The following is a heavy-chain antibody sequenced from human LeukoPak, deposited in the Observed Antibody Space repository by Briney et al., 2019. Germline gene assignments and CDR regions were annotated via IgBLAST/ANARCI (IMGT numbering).Heavy chain of an antibody. D-gene: IGHD2-2*01. V-gene: IGHV3-23*01. CDR2: IFGSGGSP. Sequence: GGSLRLSCEASGFTFGSHAMYWVRQAPGKGLEWVAGIFGSGGSPHYADPVKGRFTISRDNSKNTLYLQMNSLRAEDTAVYYCAKDQSTVCSSTSCRYYYFDYWGQGTLVTV. J-gene: IGHJ4*02. CDR3: AKDQSTVCSSTSCRYYYFDY. CDR1: GFTFGSHA.